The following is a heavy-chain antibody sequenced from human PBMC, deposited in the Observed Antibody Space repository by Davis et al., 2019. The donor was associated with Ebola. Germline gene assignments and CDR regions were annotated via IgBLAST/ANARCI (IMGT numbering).Heavy chain of an antibody. CDR2: IYYSGSI. D-gene: IGHD5-24*01. CDR3: AIRDGYNQAGSFDY. J-gene: IGHJ4*02. Sequence: PSETLSLTCTVSGGSVSSGSYYWSWIRQPPGKGLEWIGYIYYSGSINYNPSLKSRVTISVDTSKNQFSLKLSSVTAADTAVYYCAIRDGYNQAGSFDYWGQGTLVTVSS. CDR1: GGSVSSGSYY. V-gene: IGHV4-61*01.